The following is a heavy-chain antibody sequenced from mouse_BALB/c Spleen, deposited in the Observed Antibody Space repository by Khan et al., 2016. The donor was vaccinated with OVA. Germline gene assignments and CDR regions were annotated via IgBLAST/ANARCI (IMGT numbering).Heavy chain of an antibody. CDR1: GFTFSNYG. CDR2: ITNGGTYT. V-gene: IGHV5-6*01. D-gene: IGHD1-2*01. CDR3: ARRRFTTPTAWFAY. J-gene: IGHJ3*01. Sequence: EVELVESGGDLVKPGGSLNLSCEASGFTFSNYGMSWLRQTPDKRLEWVATITNGGTYTYFPESVKGRLTISRDNAKNTLYLQMSSLKSEDTAMYYCARRRFTTPTAWFAYWGQGTLVTVFA.